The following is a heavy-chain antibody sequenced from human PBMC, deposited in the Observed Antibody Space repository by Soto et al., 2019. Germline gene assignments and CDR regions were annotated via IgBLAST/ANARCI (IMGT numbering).Heavy chain of an antibody. CDR3: ARGAPFYGDYVAGFDY. V-gene: IGHV4-31*03. CDR2: IGYSGST. CDR1: GGSISSGGYY. Sequence: PSETLSLTCTVSGGSISSGGYYGSWIRHHPGRGLEWIGYIGYSGSTYYNPSLKSRVTISVDTSKNQFSLKLSSVTAADTAVYYCARGAPFYGDYVAGFDYWGQGTLVTVSS. D-gene: IGHD4-17*01. J-gene: IGHJ4*02.